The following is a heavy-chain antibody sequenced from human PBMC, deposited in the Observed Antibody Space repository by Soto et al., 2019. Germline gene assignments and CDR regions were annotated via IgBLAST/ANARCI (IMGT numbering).Heavy chain of an antibody. J-gene: IGHJ4*02. Sequence: GGSPRLSCAASGFTFSSYWMSWVRQAPGKGLEWVANIKQDGSGKYYVDSVKGRFTISRDNAKNSLYLQMNSLRAEDTAVDYCARSSGSYTGPPAAFDLYFDYWGQGTLVTVSS. CDR2: IKQDGSGK. V-gene: IGHV3-7*03. D-gene: IGHD1-26*01. CDR1: GFTFSSYW. CDR3: ARSSGSYTGPPAAFDLYFDY.